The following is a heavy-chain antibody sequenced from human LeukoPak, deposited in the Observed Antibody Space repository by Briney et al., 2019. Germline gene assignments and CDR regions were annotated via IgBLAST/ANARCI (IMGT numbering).Heavy chain of an antibody. J-gene: IGHJ6*03. D-gene: IGHD5-18*01. CDR2: IIPIFGTA. CDR3: ARDIMNYSYGIGTGYYYMGV. V-gene: IGHV1-69*13. CDR1: GYTFTSYG. Sequence: RASVKVSCKASGYTFTSYGISWVRQAPGQGLEWMGGIIPIFGTANYAQKFQGRVTITADESTSTAYMELSSLRSEDTAVYYCARDIMNYSYGIGTGYYYMGVWGKGTTVTVSS.